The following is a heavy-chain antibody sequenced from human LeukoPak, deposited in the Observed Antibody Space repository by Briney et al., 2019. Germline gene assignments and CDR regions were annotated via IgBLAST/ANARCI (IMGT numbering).Heavy chain of an antibody. D-gene: IGHD2-2*01. CDR3: ARRGGNCSSTSCQGWFDP. CDR2: IYPGDSDT. V-gene: IGHV5-51*01. J-gene: IGHJ5*02. CDR1: GYSFTSYW. Sequence: GESLKISCKGSGYSFTSYWIGWVRQMPGKGLEWMGIIYPGDSDTRYSPSFQGQVTISADKSISTAYLQWSSLKASDTAMYYCARRGGNCSSTSCQGWFDPWGQGTLVTVSS.